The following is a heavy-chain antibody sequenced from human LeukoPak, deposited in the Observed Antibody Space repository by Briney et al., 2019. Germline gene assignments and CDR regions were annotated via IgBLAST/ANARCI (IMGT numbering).Heavy chain of an antibody. Sequence: GESLKISCAVSGFTFSNFWMSWVRQAPGKGLEWVANIKRDGSEKYYVDSVKGRFTISRDNARNSLYLEMNSLRVEDTAVYYCARDHNSGWYGLYWGQGSLVTVSS. V-gene: IGHV3-7*04. D-gene: IGHD6-19*01. CDR1: GFTFSNFW. CDR2: IKRDGSEK. J-gene: IGHJ4*02. CDR3: ARDHNSGWYGLY.